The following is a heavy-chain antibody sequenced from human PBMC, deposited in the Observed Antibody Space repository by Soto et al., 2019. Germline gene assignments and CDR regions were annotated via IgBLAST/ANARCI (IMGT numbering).Heavy chain of an antibody. CDR3: ARDRSTYGGGGTGEVKENWFDP. CDR1: GGSISRYY. Sequence: KPSGPLALTCSVSGGSISRYYWSWIRQPPGKGLEWIGYAYYSGDTGYNPSLQSRVTMAVDTSKNQVSLKLTSVTAADTAVYYCARDRSTYGGGGTGEVKENWFDPWGQGALVT. CDR2: AYYSGDT. D-gene: IGHD2-8*01. V-gene: IGHV4-59*01. J-gene: IGHJ5*02.